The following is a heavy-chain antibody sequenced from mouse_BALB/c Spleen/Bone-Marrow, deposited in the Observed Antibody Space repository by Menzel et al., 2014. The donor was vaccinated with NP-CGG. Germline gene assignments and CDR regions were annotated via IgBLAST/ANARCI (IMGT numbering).Heavy chain of an antibody. CDR2: ISSGGNYT. Sequence: EVQVVESGGGLVKPGGSLKLSCAASGFTFSSYAMSWVRQSPEKRLEWVAEISSGGNYTYYPDTVTGRFTISRDNAKNILYLEMSSLRSDDTAMYYCVRAYGSSYAMDYWGQGTSVTVSP. D-gene: IGHD1-1*01. V-gene: IGHV5-9-4*01. J-gene: IGHJ4*01. CDR1: GFTFSSYA. CDR3: VRAYGSSYAMDY.